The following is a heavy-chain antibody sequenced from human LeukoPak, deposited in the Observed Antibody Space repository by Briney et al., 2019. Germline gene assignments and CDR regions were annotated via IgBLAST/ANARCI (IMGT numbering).Heavy chain of an antibody. V-gene: IGHV1-8*01. D-gene: IGHD6-19*01. CDR3: ARGYSSGWYGWFDP. CDR2: MNPNSGNT. CDR1: GYTFTSYD. J-gene: IGHJ5*02. Sequence: GASVKVSCKASGYTFTSYDINWVRQATGQGLEWMGWMNPNSGNTGYAQKFQGRVTMTRSTSISTAYMELSSLRSEDTAVYYCARGYSSGWYGWFDPWGQGTLVTVSS.